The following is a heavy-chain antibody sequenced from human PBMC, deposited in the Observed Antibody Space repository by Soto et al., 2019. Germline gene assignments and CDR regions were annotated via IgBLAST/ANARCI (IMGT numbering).Heavy chain of an antibody. CDR2: IRSSGGNT. Sequence: PGGSLRLSCSASGFTFSLCAMSGVRQAPGKGLEWVSSIRSSGGNTYYADSVKGRFTISRDNSKNTLYLQMNSLTAEDTAVYYCAKGYDYVWGSYRSRWFDPWGQGTLVTVSS. J-gene: IGHJ5*02. D-gene: IGHD3-16*02. CDR3: AKGYDYVWGSYRSRWFDP. CDR1: GFTFSLCA. V-gene: IGHV3-23*01.